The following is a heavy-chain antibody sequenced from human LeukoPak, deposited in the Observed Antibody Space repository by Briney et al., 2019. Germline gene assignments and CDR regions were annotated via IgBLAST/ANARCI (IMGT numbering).Heavy chain of an antibody. V-gene: IGHV3-21*01. D-gene: IGHD3-9*01. Sequence: GGSLRLSCAASGFTFSSYSMNWVRQAPGKGLEWVSSISSSSNYIYYADSVKGRFTISRDNAKNSLYLQMHSLRAEDTAVYYCARAFYDFLTGYLYYFDYWGQGTLVTVSS. CDR1: GFTFSSYS. J-gene: IGHJ4*02. CDR2: ISSSSNYI. CDR3: ARAFYDFLTGYLYYFDY.